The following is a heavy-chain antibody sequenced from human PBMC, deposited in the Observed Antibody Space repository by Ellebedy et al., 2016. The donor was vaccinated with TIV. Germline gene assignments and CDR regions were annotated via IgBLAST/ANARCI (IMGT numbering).Heavy chain of an antibody. Sequence: PGGSLRLSCAASGFTFSSYWMTRVRQAPGKGLEWVAHIKQDGSEKYYVDSVKGRFTISRDNAKNSLYLQMNSLRAEDTAVYYCAREFYGMDVWGQGTTVTVSS. CDR3: AREFYGMDV. J-gene: IGHJ6*02. CDR2: IKQDGSEK. V-gene: IGHV3-7*01. CDR1: GFTFSSYW.